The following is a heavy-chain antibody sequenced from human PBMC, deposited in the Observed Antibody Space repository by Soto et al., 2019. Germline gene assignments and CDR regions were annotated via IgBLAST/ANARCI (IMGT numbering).Heavy chain of an antibody. CDR2: ISYDGSNK. D-gene: IGHD2-2*03. V-gene: IGHV3-30-3*01. Sequence: PGWSVRLSCAASGFTFSSYAMHWVRQAPGKGLEWVAVISYDGSNKYYADSVKGRFTISRDNSKNTLYLQMNSLRAEDTAVYYCARGPWISYYYYGMDGWGQGTTGTVSS. J-gene: IGHJ6*02. CDR3: ARGPWISYYYYGMDG. CDR1: GFTFSSYA.